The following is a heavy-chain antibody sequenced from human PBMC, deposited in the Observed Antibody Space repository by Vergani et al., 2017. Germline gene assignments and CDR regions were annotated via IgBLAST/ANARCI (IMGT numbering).Heavy chain of an antibody. D-gene: IGHD2-21*01. CDR3: TRHGPCGDGACLHFDQ. CDR2: INPIDSKI. CDR1: ESSFISNE. V-gene: IGHV5-51*01. J-gene: IGHJ4*02. Sequence: VMLVQSGAEVKKPGESLKISCKYSESSFISNEIAWVRQMSGKGLQWMGNINPIDSKIAYSPSFQGQAIMSLDKSITTAYLQWRSLKASDTAIYYCTRHGPCGDGACLHFDQWGQGTQVTVSS.